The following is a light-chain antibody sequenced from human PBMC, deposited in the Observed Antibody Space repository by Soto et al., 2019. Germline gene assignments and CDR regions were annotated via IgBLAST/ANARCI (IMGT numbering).Light chain of an antibody. CDR1: SGSVSTSYY. Sequence: QAVVTQEPSFSVSPGGTVTLTCGLSSGSVSTSYYPSWYQQTPGQAPRTLIYSTNTRSSGVPDRVSGAILGNKAALTSTGAQADDESNYYCVLYMGSGIPVFGGGTKLTVL. CDR2: STN. V-gene: IGLV8-61*01. J-gene: IGLJ2*01. CDR3: VLYMGSGIPV.